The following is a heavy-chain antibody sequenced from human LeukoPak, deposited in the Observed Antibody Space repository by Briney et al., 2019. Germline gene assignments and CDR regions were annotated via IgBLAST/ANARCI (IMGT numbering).Heavy chain of an antibody. Sequence: PSETLSLTCTVSGGSISSYNWSWIRQPPAQGLEWIGSIYTSGSTNYNPPLNLQVTMSVATSKTQFPLKLKPMTAADTDVDYCARNEKRKGTVTDYYYYMDVWGKGTTVTVSS. V-gene: IGHV4-4*07. J-gene: IGHJ6*03. CDR3: ARNEKRKGTVTDYYYYMDV. CDR2: IYTSGST. CDR1: GGSISSYN. D-gene: IGHD2-21*02.